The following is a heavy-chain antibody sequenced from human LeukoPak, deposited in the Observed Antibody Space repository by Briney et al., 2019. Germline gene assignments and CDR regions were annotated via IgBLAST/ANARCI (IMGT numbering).Heavy chain of an antibody. D-gene: IGHD3-10*01. CDR2: IKQDGSDK. J-gene: IGHJ4*02. CDR3: ASLMARGVIWIDS. V-gene: IGHV3-7*03. Sequence: GGSLRLSCVASGFTFSSYWTSWVRQAPGKGLEWVANIKQDGSDKYYLDSVKGRFTISRDNAKSSLYLQMNSLRADDTAVYYCASLMARGVIWIDSWGQGTLVTVSS. CDR1: GFTFSSYW.